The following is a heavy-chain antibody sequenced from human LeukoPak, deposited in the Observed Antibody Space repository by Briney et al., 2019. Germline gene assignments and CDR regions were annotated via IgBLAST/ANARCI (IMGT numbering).Heavy chain of an antibody. CDR1: GDSVSSNSAA. CDR3: SRATTSGAAAGTFDY. Sequence: SQTLSLTCAISGDSVSSNSAAWNWIRQSPSRGLEWLGRTYYRSKWYNDYAVSVKSRVTINPDTSKNQFSLQLNSVTPEDTAVYYCSRATTSGAAAGTFDYWGQGTLVTVSS. D-gene: IGHD6-13*01. CDR2: TYYRSKWYN. V-gene: IGHV6-1*01. J-gene: IGHJ4*02.